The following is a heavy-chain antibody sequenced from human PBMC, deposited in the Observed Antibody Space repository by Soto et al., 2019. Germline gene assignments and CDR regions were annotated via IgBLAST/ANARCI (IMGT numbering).Heavy chain of an antibody. CDR1: GYTFTRYG. CDR2: ISGYNGDT. J-gene: IGHJ6*02. CDR3: AKNGQPPYYYYGLDV. V-gene: IGHV1-18*01. D-gene: IGHD2-8*01. Sequence: ASVKVSCKASGYTFTRYGIIWVRQAPGQGLEWMGWISGYNGDTNYAQKFQGRVSMTIDTSTTTAYMELRSLTSDDTAVYYCAKNGQPPYYYYGLDVWGQGTKVTV.